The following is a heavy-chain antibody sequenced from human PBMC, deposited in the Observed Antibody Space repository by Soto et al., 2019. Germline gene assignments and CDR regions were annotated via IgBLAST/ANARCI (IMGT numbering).Heavy chain of an antibody. D-gene: IGHD5-12*01. Sequence: PGGSLRLSCRVSGFTFNNSGMHWVRQAPGKGLEWMAVISYDGSDKYYADFVKGRVIISRDNSKNTLNLEMNSLRAEDTATYYCVKDRVPGAYGHYYGMDVWGKGTTVTVSS. CDR2: ISYDGSDK. J-gene: IGHJ6*04. V-gene: IGHV3-30*18. CDR1: GFTFNNSG. CDR3: VKDRVPGAYGHYYGMDV.